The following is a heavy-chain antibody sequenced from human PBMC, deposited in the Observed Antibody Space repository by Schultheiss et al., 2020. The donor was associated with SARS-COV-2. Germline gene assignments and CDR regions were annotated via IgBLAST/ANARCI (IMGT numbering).Heavy chain of an antibody. J-gene: IGHJ4*02. CDR3: AKGTIAAAGTFDY. Sequence: GGSLRLSCAASGFTFSSYGMHWVRQAPGKGLEWVAVIWYDGSNKYYADSVKGRFTISRDNSKNTLYLQMNSLRAEDTAVYYCAKGTIAAAGTFDYWGQGTLVTVSS. CDR2: IWYDGSNK. V-gene: IGHV3-33*06. CDR1: GFTFSSYG. D-gene: IGHD6-13*01.